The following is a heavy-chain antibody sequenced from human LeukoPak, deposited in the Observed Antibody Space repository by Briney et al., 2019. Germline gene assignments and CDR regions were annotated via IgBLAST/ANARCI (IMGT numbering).Heavy chain of an antibody. Sequence: SETLSPTCAVYGGSFSGYYWSWIRQPPGKGLEWIGEINHSGSTNYNPSLKSRVTISVDTSKNQFSLKLSSVTAADTAVYYCARGYSSGWYGDAFDIWGQGTMVSVSS. CDR3: ARGYSSGWYGDAFDI. V-gene: IGHV4-34*01. CDR2: INHSGST. CDR1: GGSFSGYY. J-gene: IGHJ3*02. D-gene: IGHD6-19*01.